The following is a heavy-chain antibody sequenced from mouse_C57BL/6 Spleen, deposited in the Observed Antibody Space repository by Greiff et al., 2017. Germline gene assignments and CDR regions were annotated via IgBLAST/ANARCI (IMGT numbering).Heavy chain of an antibody. Sequence: QVQLQQSGPELVKPGASVKISCKASGYSFTSYYIHWVKQRPGQGLEWIGWIYPGSGNTKYNEKFKGKATLTADTSSSTAYMQLSSLTSEDSAVYYCARSGDGYYGWYFDVWGTGTTVTVSS. V-gene: IGHV1-66*01. D-gene: IGHD2-3*01. CDR2: IYPGSGNT. J-gene: IGHJ1*03. CDR3: ARSGDGYYGWYFDV. CDR1: GYSFTSYY.